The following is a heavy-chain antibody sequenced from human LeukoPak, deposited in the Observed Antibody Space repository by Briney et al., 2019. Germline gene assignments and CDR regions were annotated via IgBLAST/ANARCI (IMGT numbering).Heavy chain of an antibody. J-gene: IGHJ6*02. D-gene: IGHD3-22*01. CDR1: GGSISSSNW. V-gene: IGHV4-4*02. CDR3: ARFGTDSSGYYYLADGMDV. CDR2: IYHSGST. Sequence: PSGTLSLTCAVSGGSISSSNWWSWVRQPPGKGLEWIGEIYHSGSTNYNPSLKSRVTISVDKSKNQFSLKLSSVTAADTAVYYCARFGTDSSGYYYLADGMDVWGQGTTVTVSS.